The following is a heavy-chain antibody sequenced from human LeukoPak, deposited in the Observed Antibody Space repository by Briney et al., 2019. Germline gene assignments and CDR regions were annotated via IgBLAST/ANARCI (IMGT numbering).Heavy chain of an antibody. D-gene: IGHD3-3*01. CDR3: AKGSKEVLFTRDHYMDV. V-gene: IGHV3-30*02. Sequence: PGGSPRLSCAASGFTFSSYAMHWVRQAPGKGLEWVTFIRYDGSNKYYADSVKGRFTISRDNSKNTLYLQMNSLRAEDTAVYYCAKGSKEVLFTRDHYMDVWGKGTTVTISS. CDR2: IRYDGSNK. J-gene: IGHJ6*03. CDR1: GFTFSSYA.